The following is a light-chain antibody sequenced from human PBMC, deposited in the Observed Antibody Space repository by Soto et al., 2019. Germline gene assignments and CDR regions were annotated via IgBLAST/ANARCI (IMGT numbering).Light chain of an antibody. CDR1: SSNIVVNS. J-gene: IGLJ1*01. CDR2: DDN. CDR3: GSWDSSLSAYV. Sequence: QSVLTQPPSVSAAPGQKVTISCSGSSSNIVVNSVSWYQQLPGTAPKLLIYDDNKRPAGIPDRFSGSKSGTSATLGITGFQTGDEADYYCGSWDSSLSAYVFGTGTKVTVL. V-gene: IGLV1-51*01.